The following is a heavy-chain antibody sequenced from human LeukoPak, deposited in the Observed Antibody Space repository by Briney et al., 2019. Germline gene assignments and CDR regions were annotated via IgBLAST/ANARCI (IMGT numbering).Heavy chain of an antibody. V-gene: IGHV4-39*07. J-gene: IGHJ4*02. CDR3: ARERRSGSYYYFDY. CDR1: GGSISSSSYY. D-gene: IGHD3-10*01. CDR2: IYYSGST. Sequence: SETLSLTYTVSGGSISSSSYYWGWIRQPPGKGLERIGSIYYSGSTYYNPSLKSRVTISVDTSKNQFSLKLSSVTAADTAVYYCARERRSGSYYYFDYWGQGTLVTVSS.